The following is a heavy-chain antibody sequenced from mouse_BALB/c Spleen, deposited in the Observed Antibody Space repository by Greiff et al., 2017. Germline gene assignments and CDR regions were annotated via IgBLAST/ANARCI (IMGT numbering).Heavy chain of an antibody. CDR2: IDPANGNT. J-gene: IGHJ4*01. CDR3: ARVRVRQEYYYDAMDY. Sequence: VQLQQSGAELVQPGASVKLSCTASGFNIKATYMHWVKQRPEQGLEWIGRIDPANGNTKYDPKLQGKATITADTSTNTDYLHLSSLTSEVTAVYYYARVRVRQEYYYDAMDYWGQGTSVTGSS. CDR1: GFNIKATY. V-gene: IGHV14-3*02. D-gene: IGHD2-14*01.